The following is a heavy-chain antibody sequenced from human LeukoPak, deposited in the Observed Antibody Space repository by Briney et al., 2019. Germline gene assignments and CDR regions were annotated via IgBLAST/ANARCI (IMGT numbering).Heavy chain of an antibody. J-gene: IGHJ4*02. CDR1: GFTFSSYA. CDR3: AIMHRYYDGSGYWVQ. CDR2: ISTSGGST. D-gene: IGHD3-22*01. Sequence: GESLRLSCAASGFTFSSYAMSWVRQAPGKGLEWVSGISTSGGSTSYADSVKGRFTISRDNPRNTLYTQMNSLRAEDTAVYYCAIMHRYYDGSGYWVQWGQGTLVTVSS. V-gene: IGHV3-23*01.